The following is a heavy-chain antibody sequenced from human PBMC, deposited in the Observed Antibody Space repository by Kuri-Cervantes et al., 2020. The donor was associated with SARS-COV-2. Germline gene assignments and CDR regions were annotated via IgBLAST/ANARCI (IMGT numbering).Heavy chain of an antibody. D-gene: IGHD1-26*01. Sequence: ASVKVSCKASGATFSTYGFSWVRQAPGQGLEWMGWISAYNGNTNYAQKFQGRVTITTDESTSTAYMELSSLRSEDTAVYYCARGTYSGSYVDAFDIWGQGTMVTVSS. CDR3: ARGTYSGSYVDAFDI. J-gene: IGHJ3*02. CDR1: GATFSTYG. CDR2: ISAYNGNT. V-gene: IGHV1-18*01.